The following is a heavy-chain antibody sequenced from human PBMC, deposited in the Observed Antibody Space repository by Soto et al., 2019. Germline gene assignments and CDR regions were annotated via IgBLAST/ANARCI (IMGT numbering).Heavy chain of an antibody. CDR3: AKHHLYGYYYDSSGYYYVPNYFDY. Sequence: QPGGSLRLSCAASGSTFSSYAMSWVRQAPGKGLEWVSAISGSGGSTYYADSVKGRFTISRDNSKNTLYLQMNSLRAEDTAVYYCAKHHLYGYYYDSSGYYYVPNYFDYWGQGTLVTVSS. CDR1: GSTFSSYA. D-gene: IGHD3-22*01. V-gene: IGHV3-23*01. CDR2: ISGSGGST. J-gene: IGHJ4*02.